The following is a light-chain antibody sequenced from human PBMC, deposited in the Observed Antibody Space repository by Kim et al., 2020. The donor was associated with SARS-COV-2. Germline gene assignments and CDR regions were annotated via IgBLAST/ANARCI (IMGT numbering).Light chain of an antibody. V-gene: IGKV1-9*01. CDR2: APS. CDR1: QVMSGY. CDR3: QQYNVYPIT. Sequence: AYVGDRVTITCRASQVMSGYLAWYEQKPGKAPKLLFSAPSTLQSGVPSRFSGSGSGADFILTISGLQPEDFATYYCQQYNVYPITFGQGTRLEIK. J-gene: IGKJ5*01.